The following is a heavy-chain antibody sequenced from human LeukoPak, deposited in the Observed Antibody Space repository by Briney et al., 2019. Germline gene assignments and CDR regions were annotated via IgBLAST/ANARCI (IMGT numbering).Heavy chain of an antibody. Sequence: GESLKISCKASGYSFSSYWIGWVRQMPGKGLEWVGIIYPGDSKTRYSPFFQGQVTISVDKSISTAYLQWSSLKASDSAIYYCARPQYGACDYWGQGTRVTVSS. CDR2: IYPGDSKT. J-gene: IGHJ4*02. D-gene: IGHD4-17*01. V-gene: IGHV5-51*01. CDR3: ARPQYGACDY. CDR1: GYSFSSYW.